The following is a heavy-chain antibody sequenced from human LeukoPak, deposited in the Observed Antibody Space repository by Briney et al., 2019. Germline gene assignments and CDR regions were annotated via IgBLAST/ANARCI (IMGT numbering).Heavy chain of an antibody. D-gene: IGHD5-18*01. J-gene: IGHJ4*02. CDR2: IYHSGST. Sequence: PSETLSLTCAVSGYSISSGYYWGWIRQPPGKGLEWIGSIYHSGSTYYNPSLKSRVTISVDTSKNQFSLKLSSVTAADTAVYYCARRPRGYSYGWFDYWGQGTLVTVCS. V-gene: IGHV4-38-2*01. CDR1: GYSISSGYY. CDR3: ARRPRGYSYGWFDY.